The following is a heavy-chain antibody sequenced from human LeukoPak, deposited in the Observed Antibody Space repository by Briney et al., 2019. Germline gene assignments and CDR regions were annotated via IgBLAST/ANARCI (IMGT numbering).Heavy chain of an antibody. D-gene: IGHD6-13*01. CDR1: GFTFSNYA. CDR3: ARGLVADGAKYAFDI. J-gene: IGHJ3*02. V-gene: IGHV3-64*01. CDR2: ICSNGGST. Sequence: PGGSLRLSCAASGFTFSNYAMHWVRRAPGKRLEYVSAICSNGGSTYYANSVKGRFTISRDTSKNTLYLQMGSLRAEDMAVYYCARGLVADGAKYAFDIWGHGTMVTVSS.